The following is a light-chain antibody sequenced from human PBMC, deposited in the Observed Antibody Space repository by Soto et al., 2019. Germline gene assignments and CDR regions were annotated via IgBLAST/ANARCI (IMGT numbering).Light chain of an antibody. Sequence: QSVLTQPPSVSGSPGQSGAISCTGTSSDVGSYNRVSWYQQPPGAAPKLMIYEVSNRPSGVPDRVSGSKSGNTASLTISGLQAEDEADYYCNSYTGSSTYVFGTGTKVTVL. CDR1: SSDVGSYNR. CDR3: NSYTGSSTYV. J-gene: IGLJ1*01. CDR2: EVS. V-gene: IGLV2-18*02.